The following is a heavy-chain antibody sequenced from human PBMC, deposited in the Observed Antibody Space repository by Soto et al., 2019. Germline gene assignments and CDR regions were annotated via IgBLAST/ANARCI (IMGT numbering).Heavy chain of an antibody. CDR3: ARSKPVLLWFGESPYFDD. V-gene: IGHV4-34*01. CDR2: INHSGST. J-gene: IGHJ4*02. Sequence: SETLSLTCAVYGGSFSGYYWSWIRQPPGKGLEWIGEINHSGSTNYNPSLKSRVTISVDTSKNQFSLKLSSVTAADTAVYYCARSKPVLLWFGESPYFDDWGQGTLVTVSS. D-gene: IGHD3-10*01. CDR1: GGSFSGYY.